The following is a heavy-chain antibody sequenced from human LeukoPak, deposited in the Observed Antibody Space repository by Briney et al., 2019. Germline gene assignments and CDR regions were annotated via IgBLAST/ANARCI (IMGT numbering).Heavy chain of an antibody. Sequence: GGALRLSCAASGFTFSSYAMSWVRQAPGKGLEWVSAIRDSGSSTHYADSVKGRFTTSRDNSKNTLFLQMNSLRAGDTAIYYCAKYGPQDSGSSHFDYWGQGAPVTVSS. CDR2: IRDSGSST. CDR1: GFTFSSYA. J-gene: IGHJ4*02. V-gene: IGHV3-23*01. CDR3: AKYGPQDSGSSHFDY. D-gene: IGHD1-26*01.